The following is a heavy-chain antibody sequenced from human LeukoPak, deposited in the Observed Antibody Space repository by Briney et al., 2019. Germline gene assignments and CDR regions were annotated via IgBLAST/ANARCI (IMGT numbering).Heavy chain of an antibody. CDR2: INAYNGNT. D-gene: IGHD2-2*01. V-gene: IGHV1-18*04. CDR3: ARTALNRYADGLYDS. J-gene: IGHJ4*02. CDR1: DYTFTNHG. Sequence: ASVKVSCKASDYTFTNHGINWVRQAPGQGLEWMGWINAYNGNTDYSQKFQDRVALTTDTSTSTAYMELRSLRFDDTAVYYCARTALNRYADGLYDSWGQGTLVTVSS.